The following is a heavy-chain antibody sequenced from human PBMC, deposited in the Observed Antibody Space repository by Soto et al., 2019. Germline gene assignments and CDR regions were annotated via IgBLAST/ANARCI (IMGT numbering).Heavy chain of an antibody. Sequence: ASVKVSCKASGYTFTSYGISWVRQAPGQGLEWMGWISAYNGNTNYAQKLQGRVTMTTDTSTSTAYVELRSLRSDDTAVYYCARVFRDRHYYYYGMDVWGQGTTVTVSS. V-gene: IGHV1-18*01. J-gene: IGHJ6*02. CDR3: ARVFRDRHYYYYGMDV. CDR1: GYTFTSYG. CDR2: ISAYNGNT. D-gene: IGHD2-21*02.